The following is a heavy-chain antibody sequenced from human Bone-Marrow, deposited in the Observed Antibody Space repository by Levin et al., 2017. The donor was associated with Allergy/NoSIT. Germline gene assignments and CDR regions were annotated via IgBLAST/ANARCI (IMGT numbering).Heavy chain of an antibody. CDR1: GFSFSSYS. V-gene: IGHV3-7*01. J-gene: IGHJ4*02. D-gene: IGHD3-22*01. Sequence: GESLKISCAVSGFSFSSYSMTWVRQAPGKGLEWVAYINQDGSEKYYVDSMAGRFTISRDNAQNSLFLQMNSLRPDDTATYYCAREETYYSDGTGYYPLDFWGQGTLVTVSS. CDR3: AREETYYSDGTGYYPLDF. CDR2: INQDGSEK.